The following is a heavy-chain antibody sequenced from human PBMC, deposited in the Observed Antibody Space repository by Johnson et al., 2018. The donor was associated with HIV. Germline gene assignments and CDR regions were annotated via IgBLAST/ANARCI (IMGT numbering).Heavy chain of an antibody. CDR3: ASWHGDYGNAFDI. D-gene: IGHD4-17*01. V-gene: IGHV3-30*03. CDR1: EFTFSSYG. Sequence: VQLVESGGGVVQPGRSLRLSCAASEFTFSSYGMHWVRQAPCKGLEWVAVISYDGSNKYYADSVKGRFTISRDNSKNTLYLQMNSLRAEDTAVYYCASWHGDYGNAFDIWGQGTMVTVSS. CDR2: ISYDGSNK. J-gene: IGHJ3*02.